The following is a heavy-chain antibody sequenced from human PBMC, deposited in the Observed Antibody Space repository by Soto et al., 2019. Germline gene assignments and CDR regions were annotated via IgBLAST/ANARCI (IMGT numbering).Heavy chain of an antibody. D-gene: IGHD1-26*01. J-gene: IGHJ4*02. CDR3: ARVLSGSSLFDY. Sequence: SETLSLTCTVSGGSISSYYWSWIRQPPGEGLERIGYIYYSGSTNYNPSLKSRVTISVDTSKNQFSLKLSSVTAADTAVYYCARVLSGSSLFDYWGQGTLVTVSS. CDR1: GGSISSYY. CDR2: IYYSGST. V-gene: IGHV4-59*01.